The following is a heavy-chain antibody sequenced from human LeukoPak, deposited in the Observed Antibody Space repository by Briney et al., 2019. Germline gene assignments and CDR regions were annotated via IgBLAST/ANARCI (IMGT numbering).Heavy chain of an antibody. D-gene: IGHD4-17*01. J-gene: IGHJ6*02. Sequence: GGSLRLFCAASGFTFSDYYMSWIRQAPGKGLECVSYISSSGSTIYYADSVKGRFTISRDNAKNSLYLQMNSLRAEDTAVYYCARDHPDYGDYYYYGMDVWGQGTTVTVSS. CDR1: GFTFSDYY. CDR2: ISSSGSTI. V-gene: IGHV3-11*01. CDR3: ARDHPDYGDYYYYGMDV.